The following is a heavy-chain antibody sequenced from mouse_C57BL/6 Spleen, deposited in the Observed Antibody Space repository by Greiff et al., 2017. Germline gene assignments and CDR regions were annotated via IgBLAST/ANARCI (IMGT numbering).Heavy chain of an antibody. D-gene: IGHD2-4*01. J-gene: IGHJ2*01. Sequence: QVQLQQPGAELVKPGASVKLSCKASGYTFPSSWMHWVKQRPGRGLEWIGRIYPKRGGTKYNEKFKCKATLTVDKPSSTAYMQLSSLTSEDSAVYYGARYGDYGVDYWGQGTTLTVSS. CDR1: GYTFPSSW. CDR3: ARYGDYGVDY. V-gene: IGHV1-72*01. CDR2: IYPKRGGT.